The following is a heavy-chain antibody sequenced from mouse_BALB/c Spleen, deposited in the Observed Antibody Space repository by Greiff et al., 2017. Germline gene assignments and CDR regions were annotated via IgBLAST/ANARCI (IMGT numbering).Heavy chain of an antibody. J-gene: IGHJ4*01. V-gene: IGHV5-9-4*01. CDR3: ARDLLLREGYAMDY. CDR1: GFTFSSYA. Sequence: EVKLVESGGGLVKPGGSLKLSCAASGFTFSSYAMSWVRQSPEKRLEWVAEISSGGSYTYYPDTVTGRFTISRDNAKNTLYLEMSSLRSEDTAMYYCARDLLLREGYAMDYWGQGTSVTVSS. CDR2: ISSGGSYT. D-gene: IGHD1-1*01.